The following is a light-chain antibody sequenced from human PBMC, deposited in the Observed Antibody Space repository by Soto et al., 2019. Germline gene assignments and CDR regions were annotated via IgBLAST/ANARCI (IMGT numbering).Light chain of an antibody. Sequence: EVVLTQSPGTLSLSPGERATLSCRASENVSNNYLAWYQQKPGQAPRLLIFGSSDRAAGIPDRFSGSGSGSDFTLTISRLEPEAFAVYYCQQYGSSPPYTFDQGTKLEIK. CDR2: GSS. V-gene: IGKV3-20*01. CDR3: QQYGSSPPYT. CDR1: ENVSNNY. J-gene: IGKJ2*01.